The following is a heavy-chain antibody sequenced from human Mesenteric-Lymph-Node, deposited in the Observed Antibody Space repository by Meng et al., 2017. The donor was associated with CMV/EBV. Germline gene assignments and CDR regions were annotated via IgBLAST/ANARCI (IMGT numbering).Heavy chain of an antibody. D-gene: IGHD2-2*01. J-gene: IGHJ6*02. CDR2: ISSSDSTT. CDR3: ARRCSSSSCYYHYAMDV. V-gene: IGHV3-11*01. Sequence: GGSLRLSCVASGLTFNSYSMGWVRQAPGKGLEWLSYISSSDSTTYYADSVKGRFTISRDNAKKSLSLQMNSLRVEDTAVYYCARRCSSSSCYYHYAMDVWGQGTMVTVSS. CDR1: GLTFNSYS.